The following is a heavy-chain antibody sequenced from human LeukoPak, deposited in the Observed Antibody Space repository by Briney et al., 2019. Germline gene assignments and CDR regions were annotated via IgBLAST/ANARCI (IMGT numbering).Heavy chain of an antibody. D-gene: IGHD4-17*01. CDR3: ARQRGTYGYSDY. CDR2: IFYGGST. J-gene: IGHJ4*02. CDR1: GGSISSYY. Sequence: SETLSLTCSVPGGSISSYYWSWIRQPPGKGLEWIGSIFYGGSTYYNPSLKSRVTISVDTSKNQFSLKLTSVTAADTAVYYCARQRGTYGYSDYWGQGTLVIVSS. V-gene: IGHV4-39*01.